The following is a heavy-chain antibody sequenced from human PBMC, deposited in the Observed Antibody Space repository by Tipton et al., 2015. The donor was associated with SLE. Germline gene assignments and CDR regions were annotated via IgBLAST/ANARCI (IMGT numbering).Heavy chain of an antibody. CDR3: ARLIAVSNTVDWFDP. D-gene: IGHD6-19*01. V-gene: IGHV4-34*01. J-gene: IGHJ5*02. CDR2: INHSGST. Sequence: TLSLTCAVYGGSFSGYYWNWIRQPPGKGLEWIGEINHSGSTNYNPSLKSRVTISVETSKSQFSLKLNSVDAADTAVYYCARLIAVSNTVDWFDPWGQGTLVTVSS. CDR1: GGSFSGYY.